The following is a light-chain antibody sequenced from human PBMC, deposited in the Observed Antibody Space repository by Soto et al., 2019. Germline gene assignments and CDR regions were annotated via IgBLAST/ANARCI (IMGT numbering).Light chain of an antibody. CDR1: QSVSSY. Sequence: ETVLTQSPATLSLSPGERATLSCRASQSVSSYLAWYQQKPGLAPRLLISDASNRATGIPARFSGSGSGTDFTLTISSLEPEDFAVYYCQQRSNWPLTFGGGTKVEIK. J-gene: IGKJ4*01. V-gene: IGKV3-11*01. CDR3: QQRSNWPLT. CDR2: DAS.